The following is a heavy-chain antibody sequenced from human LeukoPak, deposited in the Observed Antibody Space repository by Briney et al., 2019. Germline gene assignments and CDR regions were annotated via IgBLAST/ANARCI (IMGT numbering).Heavy chain of an antibody. Sequence: GRSLRLSCSASGFTFRNYGMHWVRQAPGKRLEWVAFIQYGGSNKYYADSVKGRFTISRDNSKNTLYLQMNSLRPEDTALYYCARDISHDYGDYWGQGTLVTVSS. CDR3: ARDISHDYGDY. V-gene: IGHV3-30*02. CDR1: GFTFRNYG. J-gene: IGHJ4*02. CDR2: IQYGGSNK.